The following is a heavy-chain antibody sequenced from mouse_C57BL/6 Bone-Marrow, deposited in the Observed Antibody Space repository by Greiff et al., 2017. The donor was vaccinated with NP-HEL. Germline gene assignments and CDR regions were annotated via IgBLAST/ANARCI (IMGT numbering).Heavy chain of an antibody. CDR1: GYTFTSYG. Sequence: VQRVESGAELARPGASVKLSCKASGYTFTSYGISWVKQRTGQGLEWIGEIYPRSGNTYYNEKFKGKATLTADKSSSTAYMELRSLTSEDSAVYFCARRPGFGYWGQGTTLTVSS. V-gene: IGHV1-81*01. J-gene: IGHJ2*01. CDR3: ARRPGFGY. CDR2: IYPRSGNT.